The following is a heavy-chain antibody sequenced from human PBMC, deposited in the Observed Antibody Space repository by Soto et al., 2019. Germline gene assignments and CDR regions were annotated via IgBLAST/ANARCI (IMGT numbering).Heavy chain of an antibody. D-gene: IGHD3-16*02. Sequence: GGSLRLSCAASGFTFSSYGMHWVRQAPGKGLEWVAVISYDGSNKYYADSVKGRFTISRDNSKNTLYLQMNSLRAEDTAVYYCAKDFGAIDFSGDYVWGSYRIASYFDYWGQGTLVTVSS. CDR3: AKDFGAIDFSGDYVWGSYRIASYFDY. CDR2: ISYDGSNK. J-gene: IGHJ4*02. V-gene: IGHV3-30*18. CDR1: GFTFSSYG.